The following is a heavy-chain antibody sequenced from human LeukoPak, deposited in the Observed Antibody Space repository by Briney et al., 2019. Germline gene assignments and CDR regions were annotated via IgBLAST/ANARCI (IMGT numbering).Heavy chain of an antibody. Sequence: GASVKVSCKASGYTFTSYAMHWVRQAPGQRLEWMGWINAGNGNTKYSQKFQGRVTITRDTSASTAYMELSSLRSEDTAVYYCARVYCSGDSCYDEYFQHWGQGTLVTVSS. V-gene: IGHV1-3*01. CDR3: ARVYCSGDSCYDEYFQH. D-gene: IGHD2-15*01. CDR1: GYTFTSYA. J-gene: IGHJ1*01. CDR2: INAGNGNT.